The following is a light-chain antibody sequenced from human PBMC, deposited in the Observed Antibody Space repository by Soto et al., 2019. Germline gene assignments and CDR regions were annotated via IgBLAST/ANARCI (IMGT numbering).Light chain of an antibody. CDR1: QSISNH. J-gene: IGKJ1*01. V-gene: IGKV1-5*01. CDR2: AAS. Sequence: DIQMTQSPSTLSASVGDRVIITCRASQSISNHLNWYQQKPGKAPKLLIYAASSLQSGVPSRFSGSGSGTEFTLTINSMQPDDFATFYCQQYNGYSRTFGQGTKVDIK. CDR3: QQYNGYSRT.